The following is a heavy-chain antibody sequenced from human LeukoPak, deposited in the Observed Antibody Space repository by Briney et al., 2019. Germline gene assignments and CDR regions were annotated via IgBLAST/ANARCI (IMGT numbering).Heavy chain of an antibody. CDR2: ITASGGNT. CDR1: GFTFSSYA. Sequence: GGSLRLSCAASGFTFSSYAMGWVRQAPGKGLEWVSAITASGGNTYYADSVTGRFTISRDNSKNTLYLQVNRLRAEDTAVYYCAKGNGYSYGRYYFDYWGQGTLVTVSS. J-gene: IGHJ4*02. V-gene: IGHV3-23*01. CDR3: AKGNGYSYGRYYFDY. D-gene: IGHD5-18*01.